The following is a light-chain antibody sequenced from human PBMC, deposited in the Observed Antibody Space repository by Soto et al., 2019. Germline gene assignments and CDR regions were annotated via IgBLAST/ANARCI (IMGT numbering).Light chain of an antibody. J-gene: IGKJ4*01. V-gene: IGKV3-11*01. CDR1: QSVSSY. Sequence: EIVLTQSPATLSLSPGERATLSCRASQSVSSYLAWYQQKPGQAPRLLIYDASNRATGIPARFSGSGSGTDFSLTISSLELKDFAVYYCQQRSNWLTFGGGTKLDIK. CDR2: DAS. CDR3: QQRSNWLT.